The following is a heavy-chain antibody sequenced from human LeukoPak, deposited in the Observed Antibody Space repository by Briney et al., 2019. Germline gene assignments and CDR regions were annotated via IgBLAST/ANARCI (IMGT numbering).Heavy chain of an antibody. V-gene: IGHV1-18*01. D-gene: IGHD6-19*01. CDR3: ARSSGWAPENWFDP. Sequence: ASVTVSCKASGYTFTSYGISWVRQAPGQGLEWMGWISAYNGNTNYAQKLQGRVTMTTDTSTSTAYMELRSLRSDDTAVYYCARSSGWAPENWFDPWGQGTLVTVSS. J-gene: IGHJ5*02. CDR2: ISAYNGNT. CDR1: GYTFTSYG.